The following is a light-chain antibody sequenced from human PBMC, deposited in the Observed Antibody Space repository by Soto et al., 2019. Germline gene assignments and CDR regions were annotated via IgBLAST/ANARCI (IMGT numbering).Light chain of an antibody. CDR3: QQRNIWPPVT. CDR1: PSVTNF. CDR2: GAF. V-gene: IGKV3-11*01. J-gene: IGKJ5*01. Sequence: EIVVTQSPATLSLSPGERATLSCRASPSVTNFLAWYQQKPGQAPRLLIYGAFNRATGIPARFSGSGSGTHFTLTISSLEPEDFAVYYCQQRNIWPPVTFGQGTRLAIK.